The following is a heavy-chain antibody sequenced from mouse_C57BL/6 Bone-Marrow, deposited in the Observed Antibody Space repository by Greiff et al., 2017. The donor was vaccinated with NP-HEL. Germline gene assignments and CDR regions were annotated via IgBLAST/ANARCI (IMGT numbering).Heavy chain of an antibody. CDR3: ARGVNWDVGYFDV. V-gene: IGHV1-81*01. Sequence: QVQLQQSGAELARPGASVKLSCKASGYTFTSYGISWVKQRTGQGLEWIGEIYPRSGNTYYNEKFKSKATLTVDKPSSTAYMQLSSLTSEDSAVYYCARGVNWDVGYFDVWGTGTTVTVSS. CDR2: IYPRSGNT. J-gene: IGHJ1*03. D-gene: IGHD4-1*01. CDR1: GYTFTSYG.